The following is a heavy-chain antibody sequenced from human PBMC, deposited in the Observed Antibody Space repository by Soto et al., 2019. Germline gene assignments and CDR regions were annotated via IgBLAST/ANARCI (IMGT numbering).Heavy chain of an antibody. CDR3: ARDFNFIFVEFADMKWYFDP. Sequence: NPSETLSLTCTVSGGSIDYYDWTWIRQPPGKGLEWIGYVSDSGSTKYNPSLRSRVTISVDTSRKQFSLSLRSVTAADTAVYYCARDFNFIFVEFADMKWYFDPWGQGTLGTVS. CDR2: VSDSGST. CDR1: GGSIDYYD. D-gene: IGHD3-3*02. J-gene: IGHJ5*02. V-gene: IGHV4-59*12.